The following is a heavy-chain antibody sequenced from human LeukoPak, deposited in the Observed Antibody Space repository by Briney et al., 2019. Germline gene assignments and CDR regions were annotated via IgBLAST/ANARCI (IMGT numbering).Heavy chain of an antibody. V-gene: IGHV3-48*01. CDR2: ITADSGTT. CDR1: GFTFSTKS. Sequence: GGSLRLSCAVSGFTFSTKSMNWVRQAPGKGLEWVSYITADSGTTYYADSVMGRFTISRHNSRNTLYLQMNSLRAEDTAVYYCARVDTVMAYYFDLWGQGTLVTVSS. CDR3: ARVDTVMAYYFDL. J-gene: IGHJ4*02. D-gene: IGHD5-18*01.